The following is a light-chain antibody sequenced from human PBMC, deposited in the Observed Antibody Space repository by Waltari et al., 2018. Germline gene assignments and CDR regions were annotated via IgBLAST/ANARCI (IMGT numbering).Light chain of an antibody. V-gene: IGKV1-33*01. J-gene: IGKJ4*01. Sequence: DIQMTQSPSTLSASVGARVTITCRASQSIRSWLAWYQQKPGKAPKLLIYDASNLETGVPSRFSGSGSGTDFTFTISSLQPEDIATYYCQQYENLPLTFGGGTKVEIK. CDR2: DAS. CDR1: QSIRSW. CDR3: QQYENLPLT.